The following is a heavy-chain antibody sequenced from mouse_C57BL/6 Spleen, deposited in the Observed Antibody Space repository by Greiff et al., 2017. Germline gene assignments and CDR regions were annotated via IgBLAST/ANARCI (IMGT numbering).Heavy chain of an antibody. Sequence: VQLQQSGAELVRPGASVKLSCTASGFNIKDDYMHWVKQRPEQGLEWIGWIGPESGDTEYASKFQGKATITADTSSNTAYLQLSSLTSEDTAVYYCATDCGSSSYFGYWGQGTTLTVAS. J-gene: IGHJ2*01. D-gene: IGHD1-1*01. CDR2: IGPESGDT. CDR3: ATDCGSSSYFGY. V-gene: IGHV14-4*01. CDR1: GFNIKDDY.